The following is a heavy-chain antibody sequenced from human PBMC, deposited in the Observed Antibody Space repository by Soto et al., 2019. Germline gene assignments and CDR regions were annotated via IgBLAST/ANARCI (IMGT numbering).Heavy chain of an antibody. CDR1: GGSISSGDYY. D-gene: IGHD6-6*01. CDR3: ARYRSSSMVDWFDP. CDR2: IYYSGST. Sequence: KSSETLSLTCTVSGGSISSGDYYWSWIRQPPGKGLEWIGYIYYSGSTYYNPSLKSRVTISVDTSKNQFSLKLSSVTAADTAVYYCARYRSSSMVDWFDPWGQGTLVTVSS. J-gene: IGHJ5*02. V-gene: IGHV4-30-4*01.